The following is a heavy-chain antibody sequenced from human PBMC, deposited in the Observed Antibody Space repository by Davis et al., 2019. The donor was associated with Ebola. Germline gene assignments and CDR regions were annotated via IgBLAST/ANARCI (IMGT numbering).Heavy chain of an antibody. CDR1: GFTFSSYA. V-gene: IGHV3-23*01. Sequence: GESLKISCAASGFTFSSYAMRWVRQAPEKGLEWVSTVTDGGGVSTYYADSVKGRFTISRDNAKNTLYLQMNGLRAEDTAVYYCARSSYQPDYWGQGTLVTVSS. D-gene: IGHD2-2*01. J-gene: IGHJ4*02. CDR3: ARSSYQPDY. CDR2: VTDGGGVST.